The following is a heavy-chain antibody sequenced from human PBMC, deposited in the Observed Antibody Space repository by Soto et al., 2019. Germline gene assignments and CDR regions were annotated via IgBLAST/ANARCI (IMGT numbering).Heavy chain of an antibody. V-gene: IGHV3-30-3*01. J-gene: IGHJ4*02. Sequence: QVQLVESGGGVVQPGRSLRLSCAASGFTFSSYVMHWVRQAPGKGLEWVAVISYDGSNKYYADSVKGRFTISRDNSKNTLYLQMNSLRAEDTAVYYCARETGTKGFDYWGQGTLVTVSS. CDR3: ARETGTKGFDY. CDR1: GFTFSSYV. D-gene: IGHD1-7*01. CDR2: ISYDGSNK.